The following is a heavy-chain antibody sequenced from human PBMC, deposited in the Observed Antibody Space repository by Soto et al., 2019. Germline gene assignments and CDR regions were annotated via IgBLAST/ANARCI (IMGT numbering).Heavy chain of an antibody. Sequence: ASVKVSCKASGYTFTAHYMHWVRQAPGQGLEWMGWINTDSGVTNYAQKFQDRVTMTRDTSINKVYMELDRLKSDDTAVYYCARVGLVARELVACGQGTPVTVSS. D-gene: IGHD1-7*01. V-gene: IGHV1-2*02. CDR2: INTDSGVT. CDR3: ARVGLVARELVA. CDR1: GYTFTAHY. J-gene: IGHJ5*02.